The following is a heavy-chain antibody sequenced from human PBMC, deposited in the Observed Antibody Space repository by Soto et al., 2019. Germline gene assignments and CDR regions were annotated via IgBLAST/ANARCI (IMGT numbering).Heavy chain of an antibody. Sequence: EVQLVESGGGLVQPGGSLRLSCAASGFTFSSYDMHWVRQATGKGLEWGSAIGTAGDTYYPGSVKGRFTISRENAKNSLSLQMNSLRAGDPAVYYCARGSTLVRGVILDAFDIWGHGTMVTVSS. CDR2: IGTAGDT. V-gene: IGHV3-13*04. CDR1: GFTFSSYD. J-gene: IGHJ3*02. D-gene: IGHD3-10*01. CDR3: ARGSTLVRGVILDAFDI.